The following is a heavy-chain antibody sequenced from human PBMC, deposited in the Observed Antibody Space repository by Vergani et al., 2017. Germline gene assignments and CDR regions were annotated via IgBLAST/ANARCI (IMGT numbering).Heavy chain of an antibody. J-gene: IGHJ6*02. V-gene: IGHV4-30-4*08. CDR2: IYYSGST. CDR3: ARVSVVRGVSYYYYYYGMDV. Sequence: QVQLQESGPGLVKPSQTLSLPCTVSGGSISSGDYYWSWLRQPPGKGLEWIGYIYYSGSTYYNPSLKSRVTISVDTPKNQFSLKLSSVTAADTAVYYCARVSVVRGVSYYYYYYGMDVWSQGTTVTVSS. D-gene: IGHD3-10*01. CDR1: GGSISSGDYY.